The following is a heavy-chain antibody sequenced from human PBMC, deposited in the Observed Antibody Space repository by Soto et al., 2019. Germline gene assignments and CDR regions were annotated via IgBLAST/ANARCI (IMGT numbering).Heavy chain of an antibody. V-gene: IGHV4-4*02. CDR1: GASISSRQW. CDR2: IYHSGST. CDR3: ATREGLPDPFDI. Sequence: SETLSLTCAVSGASISSRQWWRWVRQSPGKGLEWIGEIYHSGSTNYNPSLYSRVTVSLHKSKNQFSLKLTSVTGADTAVYYCATREGLPDPFDIWGQGTTVTVSS. D-gene: IGHD1-26*01. J-gene: IGHJ3*02.